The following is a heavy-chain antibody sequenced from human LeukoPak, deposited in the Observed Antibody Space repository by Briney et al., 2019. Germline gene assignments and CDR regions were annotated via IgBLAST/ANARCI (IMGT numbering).Heavy chain of an antibody. J-gene: IGHJ4*02. V-gene: IGHV4-39*07. CDR2: IYYSGTT. Sequence: SETLSLTCTVSGGAISSSSYYWGWIRQPPGTGLEWIGSIYYSGTTYYNPSLKSRVTISVDTSKNQFSLKLSSVTAADTAVYYCARVGTTTSNDYWGQGTLVTVSS. D-gene: IGHD2/OR15-2a*01. CDR3: ARVGTTTSNDY. CDR1: GGAISSSSYY.